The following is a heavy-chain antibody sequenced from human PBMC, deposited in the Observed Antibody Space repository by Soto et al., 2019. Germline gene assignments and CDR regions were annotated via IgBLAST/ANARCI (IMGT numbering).Heavy chain of an antibody. CDR3: ARAPRADIVATFFIPYYYMDV. J-gene: IGHJ6*03. V-gene: IGHV4-34*01. CDR1: GGSFSGYY. CDR2: INHSGST. Sequence: SETLSLTCAVYGGSFSGYYWSWIRQPPGKGLEWIGEINHSGSTNYNPSLKSRVTISVDTSKNQFSLKLSSVTAADTAVYYCARAPRADIVATFFIPYYYMDVWGKGTTVTVSS. D-gene: IGHD5-12*01.